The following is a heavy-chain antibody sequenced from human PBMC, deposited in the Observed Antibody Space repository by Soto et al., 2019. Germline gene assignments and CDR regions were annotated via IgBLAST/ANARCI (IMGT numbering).Heavy chain of an antibody. J-gene: IGHJ3*01. CDR2: INPSSSHI. Sequence: EVQLVESGGGLVMPGGSLRLSCAASGFTFASYHMSWVRQAPGQGLDWVSSINPSSSHIYYSDSVRGRFTISRDDSKNSLHLDMNSLRTEDVAIYYCARGYCGGGGCYPRRDAFDVWGQGTAVTVSS. CDR1: GFTFASYH. D-gene: IGHD2-15*01. V-gene: IGHV3-21*02. CDR3: ARGYCGGGGCYPRRDAFDV.